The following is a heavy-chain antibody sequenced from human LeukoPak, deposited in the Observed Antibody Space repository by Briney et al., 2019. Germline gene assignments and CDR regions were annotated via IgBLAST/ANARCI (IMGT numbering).Heavy chain of an antibody. CDR1: GFAFSNYG. D-gene: IGHD1-14*01. CDR3: ARERGPYNAFDI. J-gene: IGHJ3*02. CDR2: IWTDGNNK. V-gene: IGHV3-33*01. Sequence: GGSLRLSCAASGFAFSNYGMHWVRQALGKGLEWVAVIWTDGNNKFYVDSVRGRFTISRDNSKNTLHLQLNSLRAEDTAVYYCARERGPYNAFDIWGQGTMVTVSS.